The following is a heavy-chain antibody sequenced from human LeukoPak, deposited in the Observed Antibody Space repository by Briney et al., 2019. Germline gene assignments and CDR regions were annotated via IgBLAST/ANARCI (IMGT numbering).Heavy chain of an antibody. CDR1: GFTFSSYS. J-gene: IGHJ4*02. Sequence: GALRLSCAASGFTFSSYSMNWVRQAPGKGLEWVSSISSSSSYIYYADSVKGRFTISRDNAKNSLYLQMNSLRAEDTAVYYCARDKIVATRSPLDYWSQGTLVTVSS. V-gene: IGHV3-21*01. CDR2: ISSSSSYI. CDR3: ARDKIVATRSPLDY. D-gene: IGHD5-12*01.